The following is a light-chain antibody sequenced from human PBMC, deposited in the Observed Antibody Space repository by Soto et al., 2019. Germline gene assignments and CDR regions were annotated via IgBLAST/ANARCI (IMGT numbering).Light chain of an antibody. V-gene: IGKV1-5*03. Sequence: DIQMTQSPSTLSASVGDRVTITCRASQSISSWLAWYQQQPGKAPTLLIYKASSLESGVPSRFSGSGSGTEFTLTISSLQPDDFATYYSQQYNSYSPLTFGGGTKVDIK. J-gene: IGKJ4*01. CDR3: QQYNSYSPLT. CDR2: KAS. CDR1: QSISSW.